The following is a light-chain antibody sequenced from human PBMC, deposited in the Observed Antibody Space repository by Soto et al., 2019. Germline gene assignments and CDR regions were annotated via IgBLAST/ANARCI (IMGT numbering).Light chain of an antibody. CDR3: QQYGDRPRT. CDR2: DAS. Sequence: EVVLTHSPATLSVSPGDRATLSCMASQYIGSAVAWYHQRSGQAPRLLIFDASIRVPTTPARFSGSVSGTEFTLTITSLEYEAFAVYFCQQYGDRPRTFGQGTKADI. J-gene: IGKJ1*01. V-gene: IGKV3-15*01. CDR1: QYIGSA.